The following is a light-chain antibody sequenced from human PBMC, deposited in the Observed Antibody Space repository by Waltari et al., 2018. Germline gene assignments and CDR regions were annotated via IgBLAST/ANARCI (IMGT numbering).Light chain of an antibody. Sequence: QSALTQPPSASGSPGQSVTISCTGTSSDVGGYNYVSWYQQHPGKVPKLVIFEVSKRPSGVPERVPGSRSGNTASLTVSGLQAEDEADYYCSSYAGSNTYVLFGGGTKLTVL. CDR1: SSDVGGYNY. V-gene: IGLV2-8*01. CDR3: SSYAGSNTYVL. CDR2: EVS. J-gene: IGLJ2*01.